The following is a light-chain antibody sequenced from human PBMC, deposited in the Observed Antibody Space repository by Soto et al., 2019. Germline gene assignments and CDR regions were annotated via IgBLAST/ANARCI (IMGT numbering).Light chain of an antibody. Sequence: QSVLTQPAPVSGSPGQSITISCTVTSSDVGSYNLVSWFQQHPGKAPKLMISGVTQRPSGVSYRFPGSKSGNTASLTISGLQAEDEADYYCCSFAGSGIFGVFGTGTKVTVL. CDR1: SSDVGSYNL. CDR3: CSFAGSGIFGV. CDR2: GVT. V-gene: IGLV2-23*02. J-gene: IGLJ1*01.